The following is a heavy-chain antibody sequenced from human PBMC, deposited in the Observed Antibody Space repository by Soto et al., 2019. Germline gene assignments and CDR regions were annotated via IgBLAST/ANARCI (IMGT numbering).Heavy chain of an antibody. J-gene: IGHJ6*02. V-gene: IGHV1-69*12. CDR3: ARDKDRQHLGGNYYYILDV. CDR1: GGTFSNSA. CDR2: IMPIFRTP. Sequence: QVQLEESGAEVKKPGPSVKVSCKASGGTFSNSAISWVRQAPGQGLEWMGGIMPIFRTPDYAQRFQGRVTITADESTSTAYMELSGLRPDDTAVYYCARDKDRQHLGGNYYYILDVWGRGTTVTVSS.